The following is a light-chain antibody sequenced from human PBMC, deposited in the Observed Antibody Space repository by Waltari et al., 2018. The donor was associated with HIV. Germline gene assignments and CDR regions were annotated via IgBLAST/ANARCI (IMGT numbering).Light chain of an antibody. Sequence: DNQMTQSPSTLSASIGDRVTITCRASQSISGWLAWYQQKPGKAPKLGIDKASSLESGVPSRISGSGSGTEYTLTISSLQPDDYGTYYCQQYKSYPYTFGQGTRLEIK. V-gene: IGKV1-5*03. CDR3: QQYKSYPYT. CDR2: KAS. J-gene: IGKJ2*01. CDR1: QSISGW.